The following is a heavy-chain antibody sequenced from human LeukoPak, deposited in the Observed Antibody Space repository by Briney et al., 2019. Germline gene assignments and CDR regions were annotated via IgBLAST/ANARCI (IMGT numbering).Heavy chain of an antibody. CDR1: GYILTELS. J-gene: IGHJ6*03. V-gene: IGHV1-24*01. CDR3: VIMTHTVVPTARIYYYMDI. Sequence: GASVKVSCRVSGYILTELSIHWVRQAPGKGLEWMGSFDPENAKTMSAQTFQGRVTMTEDTSTDTAYMELRSLRSDDTAIYYCVIMTHTVVPTARIYYYMDIWGTGTTFIVSS. CDR2: FDPENAKT. D-gene: IGHD1-1*01.